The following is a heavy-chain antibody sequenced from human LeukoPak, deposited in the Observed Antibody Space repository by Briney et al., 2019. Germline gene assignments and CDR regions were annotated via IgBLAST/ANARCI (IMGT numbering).Heavy chain of an antibody. CDR1: GFTFSSSA. Sequence: GGSLRLSCAASGFTFSSSAMSWVRQAPGKGLEWVSAISNNGGYTYYADSVQGRFTISRDNSKSTLCLQMNSLRAEDTAVYYCARDLRAGSNFVYDYWGQGTLVTVSS. CDR2: ISNNGGYT. CDR3: ARDLRAGSNFVYDY. D-gene: IGHD5-24*01. V-gene: IGHV3-23*01. J-gene: IGHJ4*02.